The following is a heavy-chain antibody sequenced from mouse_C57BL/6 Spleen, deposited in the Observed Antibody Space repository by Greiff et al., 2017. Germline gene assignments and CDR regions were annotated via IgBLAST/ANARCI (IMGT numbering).Heavy chain of an antibody. CDR3: ARGLMVTFYFDY. Sequence: EVQLQESGPGLVKPSQSLSLTCSVTGYSITSGYYWNWIRQFPGNKLEWMGYISYDGSNNYNPSLKNRISITRDTSKNQFFLKLNSVTTEDTATYYCARGLMVTFYFDYWGQGTTLTVSS. V-gene: IGHV3-6*01. D-gene: IGHD2-1*01. J-gene: IGHJ2*01. CDR1: GYSITSGYY. CDR2: ISYDGSN.